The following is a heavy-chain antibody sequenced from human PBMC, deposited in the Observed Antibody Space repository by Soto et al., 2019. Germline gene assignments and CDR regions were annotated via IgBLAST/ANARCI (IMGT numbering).Heavy chain of an antibody. CDR3: ARHDSRRQDGMDV. D-gene: IGHD2-21*01. V-gene: IGHV5-51*01. CDR2: IYPGDSDT. Sequence: GASLKISCKGSGYSFTSYWIGWVRQMPGKGLEWMGIIYPGDSDTRYSPSFQGQVTISADKSISTAYLQWSSLKASDTAMYYCARHDSRRQDGMDVWGQGTTVTVSS. CDR1: GYSFTSYW. J-gene: IGHJ6*02.